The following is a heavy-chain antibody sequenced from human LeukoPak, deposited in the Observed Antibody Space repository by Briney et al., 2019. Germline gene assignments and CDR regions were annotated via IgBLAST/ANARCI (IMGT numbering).Heavy chain of an antibody. CDR3: ARAGGSTVSHSDY. J-gene: IGHJ4*02. CDR1: GFTFSSYA. D-gene: IGHD4-17*01. Sequence: PGGSLRLSCAASGFTFSSYAMNWIRQAPGKGLEWVSSISSSTSYIYYADSVKGRFTISKDNAKNSLYLQMNSLRAEDTAVYYCARAGGSTVSHSDYWGQGTLVTVSS. CDR2: ISSSTSYI. V-gene: IGHV3-21*01.